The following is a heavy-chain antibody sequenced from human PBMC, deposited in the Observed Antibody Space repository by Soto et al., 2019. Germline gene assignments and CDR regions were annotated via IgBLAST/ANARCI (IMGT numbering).Heavy chain of an antibody. CDR3: ARGYKRVVTPLDY. V-gene: IGHV1-58*02. D-gene: IGHD3-3*01. CDR1: GFTFTSSA. CDR2: IVVGSGNT. J-gene: IGHJ4*02. Sequence: SVKVSCKASGFTFTSSAIQWVRQARGQRLEWIGWIVVGSGNTNYAQKFQERVTITRDMSTSTAYMELRSLRSDDTAVYYCARGYKRVVTPLDYWGQGTLVTVSS.